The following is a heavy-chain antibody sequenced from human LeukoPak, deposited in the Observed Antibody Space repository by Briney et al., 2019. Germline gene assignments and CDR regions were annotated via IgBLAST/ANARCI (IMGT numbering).Heavy chain of an antibody. CDR2: ISWNSGSI. V-gene: IGHV3-9*01. CDR1: GFTFDDYA. J-gene: IGHJ4*02. D-gene: IGHD3-9*01. CDR3: AKASLALRNFGWLLAPDY. Sequence: PGGSLRLSCAASGFTFDDYAMDWVRQAPGKGLEWVSGISWNSGSIGYADSVKGRFTISSDNAKNSLYLQMNSLRAQSTAFYYCAKASLALRNFGWLLAPDYWGQGTLVTVSS.